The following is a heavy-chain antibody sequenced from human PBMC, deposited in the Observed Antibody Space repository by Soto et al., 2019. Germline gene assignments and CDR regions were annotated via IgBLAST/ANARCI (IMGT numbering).Heavy chain of an antibody. CDR3: AKDGSGQWLVNSTSWYFDL. CDR1: GFTFSNYA. J-gene: IGHJ2*01. Sequence: EVQLLESGGGLGQPGGSLRLSCAASGFTFSNYAMSWVRQAPGKGLEWVPGISGSGGTTYYADSVKGLFTISRDNSENTLYLEMNSLRGAVTAVYFCAKDGSGQWLVNSTSWYFDLWGRGTLVTVSS. CDR2: ISGSGGTT. D-gene: IGHD6-19*01. V-gene: IGHV3-23*01.